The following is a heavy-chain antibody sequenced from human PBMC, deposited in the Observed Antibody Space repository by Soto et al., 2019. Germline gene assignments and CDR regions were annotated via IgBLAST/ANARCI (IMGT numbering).Heavy chain of an antibody. V-gene: IGHV1-69*01. J-gene: IGHJ2*01. CDR3: AEWSAGIRYFDL. Sequence: QVQLVQSGAEVKKPGSSVKVSCQASGGTFSSYAISWVRQAPGQGLEWMGGIIPIFGTANYAQKFQGRVTITADESTSIAYMEQSSLRSEDTAVYYCAEWSAGIRYFDLWGRGTLVTVSS. CDR2: IIPIFGTA. CDR1: GGTFSSYA. D-gene: IGHD3-3*01.